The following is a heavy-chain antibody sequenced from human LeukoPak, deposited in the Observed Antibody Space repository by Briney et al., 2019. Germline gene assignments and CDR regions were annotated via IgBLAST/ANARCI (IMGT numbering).Heavy chain of an antibody. V-gene: IGHV3-9*01. J-gene: IGHJ6*02. Sequence: GRPLRLSCAASGFTFDDYAMHWVRQASGKGLECVSGLSWNSGIPGHADSVKGRFTISRDNADNSPYLQMNSLRAEDTALYCCAKASSTYGYYYYYGMDGWGQATTVTESS. CDR1: GFTFDDYA. CDR3: AKASSTYGYYYYYGMDG. CDR2: LSWNSGIP. D-gene: IGHD6-6*01.